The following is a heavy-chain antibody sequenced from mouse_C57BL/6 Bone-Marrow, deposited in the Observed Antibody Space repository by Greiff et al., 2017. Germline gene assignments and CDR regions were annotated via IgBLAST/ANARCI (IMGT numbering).Heavy chain of an antibody. CDR1: GYSFTDYN. D-gene: IGHD2-4*01. V-gene: IGHV1-39*01. CDR2: INPNYGTT. J-gene: IGHJ2*01. CDR3: ETLYYDYDFDY. Sequence: EVKLQESGPELVKPGASVKISCKASGYSFTDYNMNWVKQSNGKGLEWIGVINPNYGTTSYNQKFKGKATLPVDQSSSTAYMQLNSLTSEDSAVYYCETLYYDYDFDYWGQGTTLTVSA.